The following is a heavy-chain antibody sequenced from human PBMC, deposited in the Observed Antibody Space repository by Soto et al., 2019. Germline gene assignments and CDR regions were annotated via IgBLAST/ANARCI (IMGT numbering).Heavy chain of an antibody. J-gene: IGHJ4*02. CDR3: ARGGDVYNFAAVY. V-gene: IGHV1-69*01. D-gene: IGHD2-21*01. CDR1: GGGNLRDYR. Sequence: QVQLVQSGAEMKKPGSSVQVSCKASGGGNLRDYRTTWVRQAPGQGLEWMGGIIPKLGSANYAQNFQGRVKVTGDESTGTVNMELRSLRSEDRAVYSGARGGDVYNFAAVYGAPGTPVPVSS. CDR2: IIPKLGSA.